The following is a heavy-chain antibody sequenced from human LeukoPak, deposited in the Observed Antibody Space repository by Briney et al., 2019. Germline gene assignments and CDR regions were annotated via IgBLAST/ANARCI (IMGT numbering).Heavy chain of an antibody. CDR3: AKDLSGSYVEYYFDY. V-gene: IGHV3-48*01. J-gene: IGHJ4*02. CDR1: GFTFSTYS. Sequence: GGSLRLSCTASGFTFSTYSMNWVRQAPGKGLEWVSYISSSSSTIYYADSVKGRFTISRDNAKNSLYLQMNSLRAEDTAVYYCAKDLSGSYVEYYFDYWGQGTLVTVSS. D-gene: IGHD1-26*01. CDR2: ISSSSSTI.